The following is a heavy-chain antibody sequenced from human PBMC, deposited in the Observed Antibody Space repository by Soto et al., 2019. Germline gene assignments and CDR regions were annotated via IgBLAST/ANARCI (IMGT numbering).Heavy chain of an antibody. J-gene: IGHJ5*02. V-gene: IGHV3-23*01. D-gene: IGHD3-3*01. Sequence: GGSLRLSCAASGFTFSSYAMSWVRQAPGKGLEWVSAISGSGGSTYYADSVKGRFTISRDNSKNTLYLQMNSLRAEDTAVYYCAKLGYDFWSGYYKRNWFDPWGQGTLVTVSS. CDR1: GFTFSSYA. CDR3: AKLGYDFWSGYYKRNWFDP. CDR2: ISGSGGST.